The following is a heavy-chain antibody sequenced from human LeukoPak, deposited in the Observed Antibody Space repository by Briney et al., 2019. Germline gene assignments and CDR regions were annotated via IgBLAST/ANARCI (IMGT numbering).Heavy chain of an antibody. CDR3: ARVVSSGWSLPLDY. CDR2: TSYDGSNK. D-gene: IGHD6-19*01. V-gene: IGHV3-30-3*01. J-gene: IGHJ4*02. Sequence: GGSLRLSCAASGFTFSSYAMHWIRQAPGKGLEWVAATSYDGSNKYNADSVKGRFTISRDNSNSTLYLQMNSLRTEDTAVYYCARVVSSGWSLPLDYWGQGTLVTVSS. CDR1: GFTFSSYA.